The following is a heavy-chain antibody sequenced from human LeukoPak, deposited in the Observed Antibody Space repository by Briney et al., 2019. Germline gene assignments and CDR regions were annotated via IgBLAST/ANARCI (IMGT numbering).Heavy chain of an antibody. J-gene: IGHJ4*02. Sequence: SETLSLTCTVSGGSISSNYYYWGWIRQPPGKGLEWIGTIFRIGSTYQNPSLKSRVTISVDTSKNQFSLKLSSVTAADTALYYCARVIDVAAAGYFDSWGQGTQVTVSS. V-gene: IGHV4-39*07. CDR3: ARVIDVAAAGYFDS. D-gene: IGHD6-13*01. CDR2: IFRIGST. CDR1: GGSISSNYYY.